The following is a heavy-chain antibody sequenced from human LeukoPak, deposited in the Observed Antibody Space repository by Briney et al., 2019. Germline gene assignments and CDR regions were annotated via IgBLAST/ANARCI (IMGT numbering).Heavy chain of an antibody. CDR2: IIPIFGTA. CDR1: GGTFSSYA. D-gene: IGHD2-2*01. CDR3: ARGLLGFDIVVVPAVKGVFDP. Sequence: ASVKVSCKASGGTFSSYAISWVRQAPGQGLEWMGGIIPIFGTANYAQKFQGGVTITTDESTSTAYMELSSLRSEDTAVYYCARGLLGFDIVVVPAVKGVFDPWGQGTLVTVSS. J-gene: IGHJ5*02. V-gene: IGHV1-69*05.